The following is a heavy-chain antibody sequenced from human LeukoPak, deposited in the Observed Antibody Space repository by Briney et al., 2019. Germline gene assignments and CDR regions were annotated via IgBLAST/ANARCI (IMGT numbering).Heavy chain of an antibody. D-gene: IGHD3-9*01. CDR1: GYTFTGYY. J-gene: IGHJ4*02. CDR2: INPNSGGT. Sequence: ASVKVSCKASGYTFTGYYMHWVRQAPGQGLEWMGWINPNSGGTNYAQKFQGRVTMTRDTSISTAYMELSRLRSDDTAVYYCAREGTTYDILTGYYRPLPGVFVYWGQGTLVTVSS. V-gene: IGHV1-2*02. CDR3: AREGTTYDILTGYYRPLPGVFVY.